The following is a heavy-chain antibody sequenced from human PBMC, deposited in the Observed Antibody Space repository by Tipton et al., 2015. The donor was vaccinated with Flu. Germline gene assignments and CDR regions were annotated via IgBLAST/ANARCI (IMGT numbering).Heavy chain of an antibody. CDR1: GGSISSSSYY. Sequence: TLSLTCTVSGGSISSSSYYWGWIRQPPGKGLEWIGSIYYSGSTYYNPSLKSRVTISVDTSKNQFSLKLSSVTAADTAVYYCARDGLGYCSSTSCYGPPLHYGMDVWGQGTTVTVSS. D-gene: IGHD2-2*01. CDR2: IYYSGST. J-gene: IGHJ6*02. CDR3: ARDGLGYCSSTSCYGPPLHYGMDV. V-gene: IGHV4-39*07.